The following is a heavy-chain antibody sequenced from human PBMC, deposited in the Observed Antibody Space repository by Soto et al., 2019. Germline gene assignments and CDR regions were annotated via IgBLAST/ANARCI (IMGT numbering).Heavy chain of an antibody. Sequence: EVQLVESGGGLVQPGGSLRLSCAASGFTFSDYWMSWVRQAPGKGLECVANIKTDGSEKYYVDPVKGRFTIARDNAKNSLYLQMNSLRAEYTAFYYCASSMGRGGNDYWGQGTLVAVSS. V-gene: IGHV3-7*05. J-gene: IGHJ4*02. CDR1: GFTFSDYW. CDR3: ASSMGRGGNDY. CDR2: IKTDGSEK. D-gene: IGHD3-10*01.